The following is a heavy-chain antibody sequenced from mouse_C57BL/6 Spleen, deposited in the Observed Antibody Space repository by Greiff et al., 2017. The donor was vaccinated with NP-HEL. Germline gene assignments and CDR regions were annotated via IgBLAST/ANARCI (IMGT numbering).Heavy chain of an antibody. CDR2: IYPGDGDT. J-gene: IGHJ4*01. V-gene: IGHV1-80*01. CDR1: GYAFSSYW. D-gene: IGHD2-3*01. Sequence: VQLQESGAELVKPGASVKISCKASGYAFSSYWMNWVKQRPGKGLEWIGQIYPGDGDTNYNGKFKGKATLTADKSSSTAYMQLSSLTSEDSAVYFCARRWLPPYAMDYWGQGTSVTVSS. CDR3: ARRWLPPYAMDY.